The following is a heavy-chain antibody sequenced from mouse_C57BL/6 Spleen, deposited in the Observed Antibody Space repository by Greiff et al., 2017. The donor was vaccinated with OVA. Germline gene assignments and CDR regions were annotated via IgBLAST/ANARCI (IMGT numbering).Heavy chain of an antibody. J-gene: IGHJ4*01. CDR3: ARHEGGYYDYDVAMDY. Sequence: VQRVESGAELVKPGASVKLSCKASGYTFTEYTIHWVKQRSGQGLEWIGWFYPGSGSIKYNEKFKDKATLTADKSSSTVYMELSRLTSEDSAVYFCARHEGGYYDYDVAMDYWGQGTSVTVSS. CDR2: FYPGSGSI. D-gene: IGHD2-4*01. V-gene: IGHV1-62-2*01. CDR1: GYTFTEYT.